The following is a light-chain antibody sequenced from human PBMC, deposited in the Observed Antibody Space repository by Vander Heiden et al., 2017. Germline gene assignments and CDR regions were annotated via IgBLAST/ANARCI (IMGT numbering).Light chain of an antibody. CDR1: QSISSW. J-gene: IGKJ1*01. CDR3: QQDNSYPRT. V-gene: IGKV1-5*03. Sequence: DIQMTQSPSTLSASVGDRVTITCRASQSISSWLAWYQLKPGKAPKLLIYRASSLESGVPSRFSGSESGTEFTLTISSLQPEDSATYSCQQDNSYPRTFGQGTKVEI. CDR2: RAS.